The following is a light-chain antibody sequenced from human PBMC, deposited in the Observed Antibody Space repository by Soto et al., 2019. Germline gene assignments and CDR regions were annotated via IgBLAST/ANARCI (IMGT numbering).Light chain of an antibody. CDR1: QSLLNSDDGNTY. CDR3: MPRLEFPLT. CDR2: TLS. Sequence: DIVMTQTPLSLPVTPGEPASISCRSSQSLLNSDDGNTYFGWYVQKPGETPQLLIYTLSFRASGVPVKFSGSGSDTDFKLKISRVEAEDVGVYYCMPRLEFPLTFGGGTKVEI. J-gene: IGKJ4*01. V-gene: IGKV2-40*01.